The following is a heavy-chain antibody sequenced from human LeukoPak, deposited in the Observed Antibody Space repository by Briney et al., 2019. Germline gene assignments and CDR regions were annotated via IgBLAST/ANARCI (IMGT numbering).Heavy chain of an antibody. CDR3: AKFYDILTGYIDY. CDR2: ISGGGGTTYYA. V-gene: IGHV3-23*01. D-gene: IGHD3-9*01. CDR1: GFTFSGYA. J-gene: IGHJ4*02. Sequence: GGSLRLSCAASGFTFSGYAMSWVRQSPGKGLEWVSAISGGGGTTYYAYYADSVKGRFTISRDNSKNTLYLLMNSLSAEDTAVYYCAKFYDILTGYIDYWGQGTLVTVSS.